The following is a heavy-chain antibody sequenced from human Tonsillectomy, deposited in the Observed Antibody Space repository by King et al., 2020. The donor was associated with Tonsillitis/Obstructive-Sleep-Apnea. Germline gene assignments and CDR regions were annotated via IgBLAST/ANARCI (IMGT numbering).Heavy chain of an antibody. Sequence: VQLVESGGGLVKPGGSLRLSCAASGFTFSSYSMNWVRQAPGKGLEWVSSISYSSSYIYYADSVKGRFTISRDNAKNTLYLQMNSLRAEDTAVYYCARHNYYGSGSNFMTYHYNCMDFWGQGTTVTVSS. CDR3: ARHNYYGSGSNFMTYHYNCMDF. CDR1: GFTFSSYS. V-gene: IGHV3-21*03. J-gene: IGHJ6*02. CDR2: ISYSSSYI. D-gene: IGHD3-10*01.